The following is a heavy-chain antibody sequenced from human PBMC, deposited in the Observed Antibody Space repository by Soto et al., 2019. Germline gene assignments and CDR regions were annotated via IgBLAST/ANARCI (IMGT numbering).Heavy chain of an antibody. CDR1: GFSLSTSGVG. V-gene: IGHV2-5*01. D-gene: IGHD3-10*01. CDR3: AHWLGDYYGSGSYFAR. J-gene: IGHJ4*02. CDR2: IYWNDDK. Sequence: QITLKESGPTLVKPTQTLTLTCTFSGFSLSTSGVGVGWIRQPPGKALEWLALIYWNDDKRYSPSLKSRLTITKDTSKNQVVLTMTNMDTVDTATYYGAHWLGDYYGSGSYFARWGQGSLVSVSS.